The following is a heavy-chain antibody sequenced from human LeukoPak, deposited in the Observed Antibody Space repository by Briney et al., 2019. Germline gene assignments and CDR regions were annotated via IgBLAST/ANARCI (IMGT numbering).Heavy chain of an antibody. CDR3: VRAYDY. CDR1: GGSFSGSN. Sequence: SETLSLTCAVYGGSFSGSNWSWIRRPPGKGLEWIGEIYNSGSTIYNPSLKSRVTISVDTSKNQLSLNLNSVTATDTAVYYCVRAYDYWGQGTLVTVSS. J-gene: IGHJ4*02. CDR2: IYNSGST. V-gene: IGHV4-34*01.